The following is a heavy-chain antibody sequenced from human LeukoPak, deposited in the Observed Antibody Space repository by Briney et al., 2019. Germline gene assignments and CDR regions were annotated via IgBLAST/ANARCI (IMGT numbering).Heavy chain of an antibody. CDR1: GGSFSGYY. CDR3: ARQTTGDAFDI. Sequence: KPSETLSLTCAVYGGSFSGYYWSWIRQPPGKGLEWIGEINHSGSTNYNPSLKSRVTISVDTSKNQFSLKLSSVTAADTAVYYCARQTTGDAFDIWGQGTMVTVSS. V-gene: IGHV4-34*01. J-gene: IGHJ3*02. CDR2: INHSGST. D-gene: IGHD4-17*01.